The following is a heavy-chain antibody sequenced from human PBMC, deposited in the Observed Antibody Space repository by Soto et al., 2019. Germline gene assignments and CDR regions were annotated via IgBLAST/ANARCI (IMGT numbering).Heavy chain of an antibody. V-gene: IGHV3-33*01. CDR1: GFIYRRYG. CDR3: ARDPPFWSEFDTWGMDV. CDR2: IWFDGSNK. J-gene: IGHJ6*02. D-gene: IGHD3-3*01. Sequence: QVQLVESGGGVVQPGRSLRLSCAASGFIYRRYGMHCVREATDKGREGGAVIWFDGSNKYYADSVQGRFTISRDNSKNTLYLHMNSLRAEDTAVYYCARDPPFWSEFDTWGMDVWGQGTTVTVSS.